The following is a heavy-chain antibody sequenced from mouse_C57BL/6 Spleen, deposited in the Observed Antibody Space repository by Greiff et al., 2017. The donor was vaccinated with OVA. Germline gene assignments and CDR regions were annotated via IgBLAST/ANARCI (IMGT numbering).Heavy chain of an antibody. CDR1: GFTFSSYA. Sequence: DVKLVESGGGLVKPGGSLKLSCAASGFTFSSYAMSWVRQTPEKRLEWVATISDGGSYTYYPDNVKGRFTISRDNAKNNLYLQMSHLKSEDTAMYYCARDQAYYSNEDYAMDYWGQGTSVTVSS. D-gene: IGHD2-5*01. CDR2: ISDGGSYT. CDR3: ARDQAYYSNEDYAMDY. V-gene: IGHV5-4*01. J-gene: IGHJ4*01.